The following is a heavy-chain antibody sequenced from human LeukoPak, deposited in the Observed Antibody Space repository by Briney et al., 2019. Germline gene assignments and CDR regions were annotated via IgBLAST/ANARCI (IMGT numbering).Heavy chain of an antibody. J-gene: IGHJ4*02. CDR2: ISAYSGNT. CDR1: GYTFTSYG. CDR3: ARAGDYSSGPSPFDY. D-gene: IGHD6-19*01. V-gene: IGHV1-18*01. Sequence: ASVKVSCKASGYTFTSYGITWVRQAPGQGLEWMGWISAYSGNTNYAQKLQGRVTMTTDTSTSTAYMELRSLRSDDTAVYYCARAGDYSSGPSPFDYWGQGTLVTVSS.